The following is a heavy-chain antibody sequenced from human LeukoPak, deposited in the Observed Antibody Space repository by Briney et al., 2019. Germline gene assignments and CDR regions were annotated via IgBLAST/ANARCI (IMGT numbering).Heavy chain of an antibody. CDR1: GFTFDDYA. J-gene: IGHJ2*01. V-gene: IGHV3-9*01. CDR2: ISWNSGSI. Sequence: SGGSLRLSCAASGFTFDDYAMHWVRQAPGKGLEWVSGISWNSGSIGYADSVKGRFTISRDNAKNSLYLQMNSLRAEDTALYYCAKGSSDYYDSSGYPPGWYFDLWGRGTLVTVSS. D-gene: IGHD3-22*01. CDR3: AKGSSDYYDSSGYPPGWYFDL.